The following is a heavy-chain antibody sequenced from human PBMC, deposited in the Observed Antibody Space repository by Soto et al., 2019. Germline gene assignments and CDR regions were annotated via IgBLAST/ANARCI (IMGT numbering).Heavy chain of an antibody. V-gene: IGHV1-24*01. Sequence: ASVKVSCKVSGYTLTELSMHWVRQAPGKGLEWMGGFDPEDGETIYAQKFQGRVTMTEDTSTDTAYMELSNLRSEDTAVYYCANFIAAAGTGAFDIWGQGTMVTVSS. CDR1: GYTLTELS. J-gene: IGHJ3*02. D-gene: IGHD6-13*01. CDR3: ANFIAAAGTGAFDI. CDR2: FDPEDGET.